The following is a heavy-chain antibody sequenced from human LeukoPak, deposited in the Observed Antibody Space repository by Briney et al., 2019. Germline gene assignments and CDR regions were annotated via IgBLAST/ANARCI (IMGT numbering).Heavy chain of an antibody. V-gene: IGHV4-39*01. CDR1: GASTSSSLYF. CDR2: IYYSGST. J-gene: IGHJ4*02. Sequence: PSETLSLTCTVSGASTSSSLYFWAWIRQPPEKTLEWIGTIYYSGSTDYNPSLKSRVTISVDTSKNQFSLTLNSVTAADTAVYYCARRRAGANPFDGWGQGTLVTVSS. CDR3: ARRRAGANPFDG. D-gene: IGHD1-26*01.